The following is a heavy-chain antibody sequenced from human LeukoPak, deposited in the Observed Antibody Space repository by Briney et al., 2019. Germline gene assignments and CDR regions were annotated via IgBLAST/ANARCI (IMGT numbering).Heavy chain of an antibody. CDR2: ISGSGGST. CDR1: EFSVGSNY. J-gene: IGHJ4*02. V-gene: IGHV3-23*01. D-gene: IGHD3-9*01. CDR3: ASTSPRYFDWLSPAFDY. Sequence: GGSLRLSCAASEFSVGSNYMTWVRQASGKGLEWVSAISGSGGSTYYADSVKGRFTISRDNSKNTLYLQMNSLRAEDTAVYYCASTSPRYFDWLSPAFDYWGQGTLVTVSS.